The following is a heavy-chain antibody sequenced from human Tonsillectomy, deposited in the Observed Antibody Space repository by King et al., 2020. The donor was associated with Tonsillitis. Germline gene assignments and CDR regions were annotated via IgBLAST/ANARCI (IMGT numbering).Heavy chain of an antibody. CDR1: GFTFNSYA. CDR3: AKDVRVGGYYGSGSYADY. CDR2: ISGSGGST. D-gene: IGHD3-10*01. V-gene: IGHV3-23*04. J-gene: IGHJ4*02. Sequence: VQLVESGGDLVQPGGSRRLSCASSGFTFNSYAMSLVRQAPGKGLEWVSAISGSGGSTYCAECVKGRFTISRDNSKNTLYLQMNSLRAEDTAVYYCAKDVRVGGYYGSGSYADYWGQGTLVTVSS.